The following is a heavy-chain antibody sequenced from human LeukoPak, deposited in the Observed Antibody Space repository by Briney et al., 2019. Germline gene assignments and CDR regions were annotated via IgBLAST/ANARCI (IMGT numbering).Heavy chain of an antibody. D-gene: IGHD1-26*01. J-gene: IGHJ5*02. CDR2: MNPNSGNT. V-gene: IGHV1-8*01. CDR1: GYTFTSYD. CDR3: ARVPFAGATNWFDP. Sequence: ASVKVSCKASGYTFTSYDINWVRQATGQGLEWMGWMNPNSGNTGYAQKLQGRVTMTTDTSTSTAYMELRSLRSDDTAVYYCARVPFAGATNWFDPWGQGTLVTVSS.